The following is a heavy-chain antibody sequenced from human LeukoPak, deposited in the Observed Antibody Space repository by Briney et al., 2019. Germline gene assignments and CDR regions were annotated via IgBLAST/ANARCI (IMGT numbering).Heavy chain of an antibody. Sequence: GASVKVSCKASGYTFTSYDINWVRQATGQGLEWMGWMNPNSGNTGYAQKLQGRVNMTRNTSISTAYMELSSLRSEDTAVYYCARVGPMVRGVIVDGVDVWGQGTTVTVSS. CDR3: ARVGPMVRGVIVDGVDV. CDR1: GYTFTSYD. D-gene: IGHD3-10*01. CDR2: MNPNSGNT. V-gene: IGHV1-8*01. J-gene: IGHJ6*02.